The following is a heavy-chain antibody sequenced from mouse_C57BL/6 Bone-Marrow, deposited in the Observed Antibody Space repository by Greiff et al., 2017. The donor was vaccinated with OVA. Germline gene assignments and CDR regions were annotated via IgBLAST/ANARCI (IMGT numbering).Heavy chain of an antibody. CDR3: AREDYYALARVYFDY. D-gene: IGHD1-1*01. Sequence: EVKVVESGGDLVKPGGSLKLSCAASGFTFSSYGMSWVRQTPDKRLEWVATISSGGSYTYYPDSVKGRFTISRDNAKNTLYLQMSSLKSEDTAMYYCAREDYYALARVYFDYWGQGTTLTVSS. V-gene: IGHV5-6*01. CDR1: GFTFSSYG. CDR2: ISSGGSYT. J-gene: IGHJ2*01.